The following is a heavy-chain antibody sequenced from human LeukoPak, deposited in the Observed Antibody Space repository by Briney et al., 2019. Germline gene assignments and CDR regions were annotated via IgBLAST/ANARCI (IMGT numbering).Heavy chain of an antibody. CDR2: ISTYSGHT. CDR3: AGGGTDFDY. D-gene: IGHD3-16*01. J-gene: IGHJ4*02. V-gene: IGHV1-18*04. Sequence: GASVKVSCKASGYTCTSYGISWMRQAPGQGLEWMGWISTYSGHTDYAQKFQGRVTMTTDTPTGTAYMELRSLRSDDTAVYYCAGGGTDFDYWGQGTLVTVSS. CDR1: GYTCTSYG.